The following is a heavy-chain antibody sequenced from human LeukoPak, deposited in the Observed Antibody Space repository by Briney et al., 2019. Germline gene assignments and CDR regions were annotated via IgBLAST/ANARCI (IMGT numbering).Heavy chain of an antibody. V-gene: IGHV3-30*03. CDR3: ARDLAVAGTDVAGTY. CDR1: GFTFSSYS. J-gene: IGHJ4*02. Sequence: GGSLRLSCAASGFTFSSYSMNWVRQAPGKGLEWVAVISYDGSNKYYADSVKGRFTISRDNSKNTLYLQMNSLRAEDTAVYYCARDLAVAGTDVAGTYWGQGTLVTVSS. D-gene: IGHD6-19*01. CDR2: ISYDGSNK.